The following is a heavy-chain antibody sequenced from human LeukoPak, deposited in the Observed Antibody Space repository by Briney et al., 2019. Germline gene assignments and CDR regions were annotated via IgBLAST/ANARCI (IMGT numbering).Heavy chain of an antibody. CDR1: GGSISSYY. CDR3: ARVGSGKGAFDI. CDR2: IYYSGST. V-gene: IGHV4-59*01. Sequence: SETLSLTCTVSGGSISSYYWSWIRQPPGKGLEWIGYIYYSGSTNYNPSLKSRVTISVDTSKNQFPLKLSSVTAADTAVYYCARVGSGKGAFDIWGQGTMVTVSS. D-gene: IGHD3-10*01. J-gene: IGHJ3*02.